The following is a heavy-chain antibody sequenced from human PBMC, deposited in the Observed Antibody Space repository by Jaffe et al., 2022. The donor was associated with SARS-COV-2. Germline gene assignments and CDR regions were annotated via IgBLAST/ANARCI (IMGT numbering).Heavy chain of an antibody. J-gene: IGHJ3*02. V-gene: IGHV7-4-1*02. Sequence: QVQLVQSGSELKKPGASVKVSCKASGYTFTSYAMNWVRQAPGQGLEWMGWINTNTGNPTYAQGFTGRFVFSLDTSVSTAYLQISSLKAEDTAVYYCARPNEVAMMFAVDAFDIWGQGTMVTVSS. CDR2: INTNTGNP. D-gene: IGHD3-10*02. CDR3: ARPNEVAMMFAVDAFDI. CDR1: GYTFTSYA.